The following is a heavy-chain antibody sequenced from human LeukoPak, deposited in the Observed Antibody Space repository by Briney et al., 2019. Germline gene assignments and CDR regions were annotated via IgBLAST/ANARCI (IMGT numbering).Heavy chain of an antibody. CDR3: ARQRKSPDVLRFDY. CDR1: GDSLNTYY. Sequence: SETLSLTCTVSGDSLNTYYWSWIRQPPGKGLEWIGYIYYSGSTNYNPSLKSRLTISVDTSKNQFSLKLSSVTAADTAVYYCARQRKSPDVLRFDYWGQGTPVTVSS. D-gene: IGHD2-8*01. V-gene: IGHV4-59*08. CDR2: IYYSGST. J-gene: IGHJ4*02.